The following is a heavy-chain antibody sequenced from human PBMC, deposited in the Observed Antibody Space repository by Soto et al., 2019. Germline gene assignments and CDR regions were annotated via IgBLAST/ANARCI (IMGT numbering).Heavy chain of an antibody. CDR2: INAGNGNT. Sequence: QVPLVQSGAEVKKPGASVKVSCKASGYTFTSYAMHWVRQAPGQRLEWMGWINAGNGNTKYSQKFQGRVTITRDTSASTAYMELSSLRSEDTAVYYCARVGAARPAFGAFDIWGQGTMVTVSS. J-gene: IGHJ3*02. V-gene: IGHV1-3*01. CDR1: GYTFTSYA. D-gene: IGHD6-6*01. CDR3: ARVGAARPAFGAFDI.